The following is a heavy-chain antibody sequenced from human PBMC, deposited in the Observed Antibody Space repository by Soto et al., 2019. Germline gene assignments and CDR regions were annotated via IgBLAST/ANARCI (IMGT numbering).Heavy chain of an antibody. Sequence: PGGSLRLSCAASGFTFSNAWMNWVRQAPGKGLEWVGRIKSKTDGGTTDYAAPVKGRFTISRDDSKNTLYLQMNSLKTEDTAVYYCTTTPYYDYVWGSSPAVDYWGQGTLVTVSS. CDR3: TTTPYYDYVWGSSPAVDY. J-gene: IGHJ4*02. CDR1: GFTFSNAW. CDR2: IKSKTDGGTT. V-gene: IGHV3-15*07. D-gene: IGHD3-16*01.